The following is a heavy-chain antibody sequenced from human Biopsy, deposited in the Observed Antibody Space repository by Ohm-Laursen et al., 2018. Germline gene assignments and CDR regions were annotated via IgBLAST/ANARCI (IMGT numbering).Heavy chain of an antibody. J-gene: IGHJ1*01. Sequence: VSSVKVSCKAPGGTFSNYGVNWVRQAPGQGLEWLGGNIPILGTGNYAQKFQDRVTVAADTSTSTATMELRSLRSDDTAVCHCATKLTGYFHHWGQGTLVIVSS. CDR2: NIPILGTG. CDR1: GGTFSNYG. V-gene: IGHV1-69*06. D-gene: IGHD3-9*01. CDR3: ATKLTGYFHH.